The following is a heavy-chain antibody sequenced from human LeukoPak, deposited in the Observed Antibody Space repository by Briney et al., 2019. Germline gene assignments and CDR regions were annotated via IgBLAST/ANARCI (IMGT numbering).Heavy chain of an antibody. D-gene: IGHD6-19*01. Sequence: SETLSLTCSVSGGSMSSYYWSWIRQPPGKGLEWIGYIYYSGSTNYNPSLRSRVTISLDTSKNQFSLKLSSVTAADTAVYYCARADSLYSSGWFRWGQGTLVTVSS. CDR3: ARADSLYSSGWFR. CDR2: IYYSGST. V-gene: IGHV4-59*12. J-gene: IGHJ4*02. CDR1: GGSMSSYY.